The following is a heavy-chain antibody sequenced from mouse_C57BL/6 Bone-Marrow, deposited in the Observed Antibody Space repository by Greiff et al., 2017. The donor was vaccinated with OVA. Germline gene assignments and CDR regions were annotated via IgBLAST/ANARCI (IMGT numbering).Heavy chain of an antibody. CDR1: GFSFNTYA. V-gene: IGHV10-1*01. J-gene: IGHJ4*01. Sequence: EVKLVESGGGLVQPTGSLKLSCAASGFSFNTYAMNWVRQAPGKGLEWVARIRSKSNNYATYYAESVKDRFTISRDDSESMLYLQMNNLKTEDTAMYYWVRHAPTPYYYAMDYWGQGTSVTVSS. D-gene: IGHD1-1*01. CDR3: VRHAPTPYYYAMDY. CDR2: IRSKSNNYAT.